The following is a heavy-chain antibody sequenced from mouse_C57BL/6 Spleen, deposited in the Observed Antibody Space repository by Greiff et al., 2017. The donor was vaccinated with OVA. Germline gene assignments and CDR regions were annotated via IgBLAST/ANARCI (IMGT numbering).Heavy chain of an antibody. CDR3: ARSRLRQDYYAMDY. CDR2: IDPSDSYT. V-gene: IGHV1-69*01. Sequence: QVQLQQPGAELVMPGASVKLSCKASGYTFTSYWMHWVKQRPGQGLEWIGEIDPSDSYTNYNQKVKGKSTLTVDKSSSTAYMQLSSLTSEDSAVYYCARSRLRQDYYAMDYWGQGTSVTVSS. CDR1: GYTFTSYW. D-gene: IGHD2-4*01. J-gene: IGHJ4*01.